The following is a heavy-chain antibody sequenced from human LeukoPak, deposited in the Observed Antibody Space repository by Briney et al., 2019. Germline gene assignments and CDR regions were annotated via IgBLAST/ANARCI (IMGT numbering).Heavy chain of an antibody. D-gene: IGHD3-22*01. CDR1: GFTFSSYS. J-gene: IGHJ5*02. CDR3: AREYATTYYYDSSGYQDNWFDP. V-gene: IGHV3-21*03. CDR2: ISSSSSYI. Sequence: PGGSLRLSCAASGFTFSSYSMNWVRQAPGKGLEWVSSISSSSSYIYYADSVKGRFTISRDNAKNSLFLQMNSLRAEDTAVYYCAREYATTYYYDSSGYQDNWFDPWGQGTLVTVSS.